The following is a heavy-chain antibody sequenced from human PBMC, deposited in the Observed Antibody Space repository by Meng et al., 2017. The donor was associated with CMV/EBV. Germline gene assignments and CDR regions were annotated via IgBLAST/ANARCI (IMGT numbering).Heavy chain of an antibody. CDR3: ARAENYYGSGSYYDY. CDR1: GYTFTSYY. D-gene: IGHD3-10*01. J-gene: IGHJ4*02. Sequence: SGYTFTSYYMHWVRQAPGQGLEWMGIINPSGGSTSYAQKFQGRVTMTRDTSTSTVYMELSSLRSEDTAVYYCARAENYYGSGSYYDYWGQGTLVTVST. CDR2: INPSGGST. V-gene: IGHV1-46*01.